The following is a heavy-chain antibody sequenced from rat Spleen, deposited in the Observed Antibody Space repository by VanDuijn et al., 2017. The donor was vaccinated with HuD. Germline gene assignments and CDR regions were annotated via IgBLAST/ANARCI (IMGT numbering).Heavy chain of an antibody. J-gene: IGHJ2*01. Sequence: EVQVVESGGGLVQPKGSLKLSCAASGFDFNTYAMSWVRQAPKKGLEWVASINYEGGSTHYGDSVKGRFTISRDNAKSTLYLQMNSLRSEDTATYYCARPPYDGTYYHYFDYWGQGVMVTVSS. CDR1: GFDFNTYA. CDR2: INYEGGST. V-gene: IGHV5-22*01. CDR3: ARPPYDGTYYHYFDY. D-gene: IGHD1-12*02.